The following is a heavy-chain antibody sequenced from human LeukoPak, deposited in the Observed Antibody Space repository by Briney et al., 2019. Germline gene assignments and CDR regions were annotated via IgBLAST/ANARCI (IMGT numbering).Heavy chain of an antibody. CDR1: VYTFTSYY. CDR3: ARELIDYDAAFDI. CDR2: INPSGGST. D-gene: IGHD4/OR15-4a*01. V-gene: IGHV1-46*01. Sequence: ASVKVSCKASVYTFTSYYMHWVRQAPGQGLEWMGIINPSGGSTSYAQKFQGRVTMTRDTSTSTVYMELSSLRSEDTAVYYCARELIDYDAAFDIWGQGTMVTVSS. J-gene: IGHJ3*02.